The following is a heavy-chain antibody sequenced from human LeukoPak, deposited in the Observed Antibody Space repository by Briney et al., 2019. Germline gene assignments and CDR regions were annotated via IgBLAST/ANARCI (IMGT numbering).Heavy chain of an antibody. CDR2: INHSGST. CDR1: SDSFSSSRFN. CDR3: ARGTHGDYHDY. D-gene: IGHD4-17*01. J-gene: IGHJ4*02. Sequence: SETLSLTCTVSSDSFSSSRFNWAWIRQPPGKGLEWIGEINHSGSTNYNPSLKSRVTISLDTSKNQFSLKLSSVTAADTAVYYWARGTHGDYHDYGGQGTLVTVSS. V-gene: IGHV4-39*07.